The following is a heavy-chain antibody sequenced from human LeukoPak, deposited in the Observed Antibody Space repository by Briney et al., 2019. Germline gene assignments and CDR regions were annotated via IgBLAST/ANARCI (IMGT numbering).Heavy chain of an antibody. CDR3: ATVPRIPAVGNTEYFQH. CDR1: GYIFTSYW. V-gene: IGHV5-51*01. CDR2: VKPGDSDT. J-gene: IGHJ1*01. D-gene: IGHD6-13*01. Sequence: GGALKISCQGSGYIFTSYWIGWGRQVPGKGLEWMGVVKPGDSDTRDSPSFQGQVPISVDKSISTAYLQWTSLQASDTAMYYCATVPRIPAVGNTEYFQHWGQGTLVTVSS.